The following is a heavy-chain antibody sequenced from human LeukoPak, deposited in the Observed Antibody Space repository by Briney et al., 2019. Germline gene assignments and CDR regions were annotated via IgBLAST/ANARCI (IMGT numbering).Heavy chain of an antibody. CDR3: ARGGPRGYYYGSGRPNWFDP. D-gene: IGHD3-10*01. CDR1: GGSISSYY. CDR2: IYYSGST. J-gene: IGHJ5*01. Sequence: SETLSLICTVSGGSISSYYWSWIRQPPGKGLEWIGYIYYSGSTNYNPSLKSRVTISVDTSKNQFSLKLSSVTAAATAVYYCARGGPRGYYYGSGRPNWFDPWGQGTLVTVSS. V-gene: IGHV4-59*01.